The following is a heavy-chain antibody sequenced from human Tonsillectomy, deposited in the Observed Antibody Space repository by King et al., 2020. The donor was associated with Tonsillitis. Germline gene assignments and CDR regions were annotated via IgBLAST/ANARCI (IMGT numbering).Heavy chain of an antibody. J-gene: IGHJ5*02. CDR3: ARDGIYGDYVGWFDP. CDR1: GYIFIGYY. CDR2: INPNSGGA. V-gene: IGHV1-2*02. D-gene: IGHD4-17*01. Sequence: QLVQSGAEVKKPGASVKVSCKASGYIFIGYYIHWVRQAPGQGLEWMGWINPNSGGANYAQKFQGRVTMTRDTSISTAYMERSRLRSDDTAIYYCARDGIYGDYVGWFDPWGQGTLVTVSS.